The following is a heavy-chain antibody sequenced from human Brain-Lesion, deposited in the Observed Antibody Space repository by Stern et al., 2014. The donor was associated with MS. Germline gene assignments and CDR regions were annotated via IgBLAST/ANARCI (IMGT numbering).Heavy chain of an antibody. J-gene: IGHJ6*02. CDR3: ARWVLRFLEWPYYGMDV. D-gene: IGHD3-3*01. CDR1: GGTFSSYA. Sequence: QDQLVQSGAEVKKPGSSVKVSCKASGGTFSSYAISWVRQAPGQGLEWMGGIIPIFGSANYAQKFQGRVTITADESTSTAYMELSSLRSEDTAVYYCARWVLRFLEWPYYGMDVWGQGTTVTVSS. CDR2: IIPIFGSA. V-gene: IGHV1-69*12.